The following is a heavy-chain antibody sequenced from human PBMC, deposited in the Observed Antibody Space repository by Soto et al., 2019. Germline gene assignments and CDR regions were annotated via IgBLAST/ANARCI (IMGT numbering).Heavy chain of an antibody. J-gene: IGHJ6*02. V-gene: IGHV5-51*01. CDR3: ARDVGAQQLEDYYYYYGMDV. Sequence: GESLKISCKGSGYSFTSDWIGWVRQMPGKGLEWMGIIYPGDSDTRYSPSFQGQVTISADKSISTAYLQWSSLKASDTAVYYCARDVGAQQLEDYYYYYGMDVWGQGTTVTVSS. D-gene: IGHD6-13*01. CDR1: GYSFTSDW. CDR2: IYPGDSDT.